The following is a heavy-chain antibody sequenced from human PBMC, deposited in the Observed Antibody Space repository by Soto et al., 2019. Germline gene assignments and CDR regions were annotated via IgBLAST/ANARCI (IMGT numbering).Heavy chain of an antibody. CDR3: ARRALPQCINGVCYKDGFWDY. CDR2: IYYSGTT. Sequence: SETLSLTCTVSGGSVSSGGYYWIWIRHHPGTGLEWIGYIYYSGTTYFNPSLKSRASISLDTSKNEFSLKLTSVTAADTAVYYCARRALPQCINGVCYKDGFWDYWGQGALVTVSS. J-gene: IGHJ4*02. V-gene: IGHV4-31*03. CDR1: GGSVSSGGYY. D-gene: IGHD2-8*01.